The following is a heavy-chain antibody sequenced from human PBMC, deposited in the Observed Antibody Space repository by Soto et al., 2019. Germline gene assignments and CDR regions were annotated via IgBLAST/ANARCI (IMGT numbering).Heavy chain of an antibody. CDR1: GDSVSSNSAA. J-gene: IGHJ4*02. V-gene: IGHV6-1*01. Sequence: SQTLSLTCAISGDSVSSNSAAWNWIRQSPSRGLEWLGRTYYRSKWYNDYAVSVKSRITINPDTSKNQFSLQLNSVTPEDTAVYYCARDPGSGWYVFGHYYFDYWGQGTLVTVSS. CDR2: TYYRSKWYN. CDR3: ARDPGSGWYVFGHYYFDY. D-gene: IGHD6-19*01.